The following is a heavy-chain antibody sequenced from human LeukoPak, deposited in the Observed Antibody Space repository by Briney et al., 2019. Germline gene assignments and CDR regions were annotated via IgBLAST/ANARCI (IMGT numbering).Heavy chain of an antibody. J-gene: IGHJ4*02. CDR2: IVVGSGNT. CDR1: GFTFTISA. Sequence: ASVKVSCKASGFTFTISAMQWVRQARGQRLEWIGWIVVGSGNTNYAQKFQEGVTITRDMSTSTAYIELSSLRSEDTAVYYCAAEAYYYDSSGYPSLDYWGQGTLVTVSS. D-gene: IGHD3-22*01. V-gene: IGHV1-58*02. CDR3: AAEAYYYDSSGYPSLDY.